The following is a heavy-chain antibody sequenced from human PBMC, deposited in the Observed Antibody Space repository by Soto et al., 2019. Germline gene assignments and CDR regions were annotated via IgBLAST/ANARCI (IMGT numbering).Heavy chain of an antibody. V-gene: IGHV3-23*01. CDR2: ISTSGANT. J-gene: IGHJ6*04. CDR1: GFTFSSFP. CDR3: AKVLWRAETLDPLEV. Sequence: EVQLLESGGGLVQPGGSLRLSCAASGFTFSSFPMSWVRQPPGKGLEWVSTISTSGANTHYADSVKGRLTISRDNSKNTLYLQMNSLGAADTTLYFCAKVLWRAETLDPLEVWGKGTKVIVSS. D-gene: IGHD1-26*01.